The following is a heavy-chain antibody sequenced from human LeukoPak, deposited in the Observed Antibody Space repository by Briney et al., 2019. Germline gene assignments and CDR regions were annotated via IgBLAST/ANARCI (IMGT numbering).Heavy chain of an antibody. Sequence: ASVKVSCKASGYTFTSYGISWVRQAPGQGLEWTGWISAYNGNTNYAQKLQGRVTMTTDTSTSTAYMELRSLRSDDTAVYYCARDQIVVVPAAPITNYYYYYGMDVWGQGTTVTVSS. CDR3: ARDQIVVVPAAPITNYYYYYGMDV. CDR2: ISAYNGNT. V-gene: IGHV1-18*01. J-gene: IGHJ6*02. CDR1: GYTFTSYG. D-gene: IGHD2-2*01.